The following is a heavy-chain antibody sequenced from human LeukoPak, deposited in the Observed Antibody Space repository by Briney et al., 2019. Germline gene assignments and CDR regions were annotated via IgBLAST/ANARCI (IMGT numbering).Heavy chain of an antibody. D-gene: IGHD2-21*01. CDR3: AREVFIAVRSSPDYYFDY. CDR1: GGSVSSGGYY. J-gene: IGHJ4*02. CDR2: IYYSGST. V-gene: IGHV4-31*03. Sequence: TLSLTCTVSGGSVSSGGYYWSWIRQHPGKGLEWIGYIYYSGSTYYNPSLKSRVTISEDTSKSQFSLKLSSVTAADTAMYYCAREVFIAVRSSPDYYFDYWGQGALVTVSS.